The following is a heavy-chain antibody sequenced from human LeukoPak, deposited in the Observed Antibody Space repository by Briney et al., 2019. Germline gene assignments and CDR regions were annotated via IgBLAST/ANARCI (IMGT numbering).Heavy chain of an antibody. CDR1: GFTFSSYS. CDR2: ITSSGTYI. V-gene: IGHV3-21*01. J-gene: IGHJ4*02. Sequence: SGGSLRLSCAASGFTFSSYSMNSVRQAPGKGLEWVSSITSSGTYIYYADSLKGRFTISRDNAKNSLYLQMNSPRAEDTAMYYCATGEGGFDYWGQGTLVTVSS. CDR3: ATGEGGFDY. D-gene: IGHD1-26*01.